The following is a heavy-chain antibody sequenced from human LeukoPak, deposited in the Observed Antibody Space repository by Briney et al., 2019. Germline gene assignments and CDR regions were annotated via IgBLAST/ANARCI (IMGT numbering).Heavy chain of an antibody. V-gene: IGHV3-23*01. Sequence: PGGSLRLSCAASGLTFSSHAMSWVRQAPGKGLEWVSAISGSGGSTYYAASVKGRFTISRDNSKNTLYLQMTSLRAEDTVVYYCAGEIVATWIDYWGQGTLVTVFS. J-gene: IGHJ4*02. CDR2: ISGSGGST. CDR3: AGEIVATWIDY. CDR1: GLTFSSHA. D-gene: IGHD5-12*01.